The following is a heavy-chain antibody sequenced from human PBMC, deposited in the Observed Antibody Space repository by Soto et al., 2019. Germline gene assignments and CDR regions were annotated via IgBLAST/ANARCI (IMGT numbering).Heavy chain of an antibody. CDR3: ARVSNDYAGSGDYDF. D-gene: IGHD3-22*01. J-gene: IGHJ1*01. V-gene: IGHV4-59*01. CDR2: IFYTGIT. Sequence: PSMTLPLTSNVFGTSMNSYYWIGFPQPHGKGLEWLAYIFYTGITHYNPSLEGRISISVGTANNQFSLRLMSVTAADTAIDCCARVSNDYAGSGDYDFWGQGTMVSASS. CDR1: GTSMNSYY.